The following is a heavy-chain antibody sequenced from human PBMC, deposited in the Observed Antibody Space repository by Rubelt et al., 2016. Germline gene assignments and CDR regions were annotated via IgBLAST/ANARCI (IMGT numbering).Heavy chain of an antibody. CDR3: ARDPTTAQAIDY. CDR1: GFTFSNYG. J-gene: IGHJ4*02. Sequence: EVQLVESGGGVVQPGGSLRLSCAASGFTFSNYGMHWVRQAPGKGLEWLSQIHTDGSNIRYADSVKGRFTISRDNAKNTVYLQRNSRRDEDTGVYYCARDPTTAQAIDYWGQGTLVTVSS. CDR2: IHTDGSNI. V-gene: IGHV3-74*01. D-gene: IGHD1-1*01.